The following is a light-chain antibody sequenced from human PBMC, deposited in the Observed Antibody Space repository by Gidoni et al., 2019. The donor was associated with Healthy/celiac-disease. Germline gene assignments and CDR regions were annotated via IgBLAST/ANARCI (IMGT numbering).Light chain of an antibody. CDR1: QSVISY. V-gene: IGKV3-11*01. Sequence: VLTQYPATLSLSPGERATISCRASQSVISYLAWYQQKPGQAPRLLIYDASNRATGIPARFSGSGSWTDFTLTISSLEPEDVAVYYCQQRSNWPSYSFGQGTKLEIK. CDR2: DAS. J-gene: IGKJ2*03. CDR3: QQRSNWPSYS.